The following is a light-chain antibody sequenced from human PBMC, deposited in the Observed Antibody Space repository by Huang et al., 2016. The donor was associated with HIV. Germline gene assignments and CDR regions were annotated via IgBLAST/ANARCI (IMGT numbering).Light chain of an antibody. CDR2: GAS. Sequence: EIVLTQSPGTLSLSPGERATLSCRASQSVSSSYLAWYQQKPGQAPRRLSYGASTRATGIPDRFSGSGSGTDFTLTISRLEPEDFAVYHCQQYGSSWTFGQGTKLEIK. CDR3: QQYGSSWT. J-gene: IGKJ1*01. V-gene: IGKV3-20*01. CDR1: QSVSSSY.